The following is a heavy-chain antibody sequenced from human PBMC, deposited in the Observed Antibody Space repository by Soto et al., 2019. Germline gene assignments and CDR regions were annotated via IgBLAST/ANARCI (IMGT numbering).Heavy chain of an antibody. V-gene: IGHV3-30-3*01. D-gene: IGHD3-3*01. CDR3: TREGAVVRFLEWLVQGGMDV. J-gene: IGHJ6*02. CDR1: GFTFSSYA. CDR2: ISYDGSNK. Sequence: QVQLVESGGGVVQPGRSLRLSCAASGFTFSSYAMHWVRQAPGKGLEWVAVISYDGSNKYYADSVKGRFTISRDNSKKTVYLQMKSIIGEDTAVYYCTREGAVVRFLEWLVQGGMDVWGQGTTVTVSS.